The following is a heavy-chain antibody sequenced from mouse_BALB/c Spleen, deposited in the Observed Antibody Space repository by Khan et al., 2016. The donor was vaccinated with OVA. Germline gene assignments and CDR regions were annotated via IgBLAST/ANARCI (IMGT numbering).Heavy chain of an antibody. CDR2: IWTGGST. CDR1: GFSLTSYG. V-gene: IGHV2-9*02. J-gene: IGHJ1*01. Sequence: VQLQESGPGLVAPSQSLSITSTVSGFSLTSYGVHWVRQPPGKGLEWLGVIWTGGSTNYNSALMSRLSISKDNSKSQVFLKMNSLQTDDTAMYYCARYYGNYGWYFDVWGAGTTVTVSS. D-gene: IGHD2-1*01. CDR3: ARYYGNYGWYFDV.